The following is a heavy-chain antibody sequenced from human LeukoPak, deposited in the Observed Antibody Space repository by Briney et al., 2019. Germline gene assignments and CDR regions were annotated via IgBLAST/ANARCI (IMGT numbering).Heavy chain of an antibody. CDR1: EFTVTTNH. D-gene: IGHD4-17*01. J-gene: IGHJ4*02. CDR3: ARDVDYGLDY. V-gene: IGHV3-74*01. CDR2: INTDGTST. Sequence: GGSLRLSCAASEFTVTTNHMTWVRQAPGKGLEWVSRINTDGTSTSYADSVKGRFTISRDNAKNTLYLQMNSLRAEDTAVYYCARDVDYGLDYWGQGTLVTVSS.